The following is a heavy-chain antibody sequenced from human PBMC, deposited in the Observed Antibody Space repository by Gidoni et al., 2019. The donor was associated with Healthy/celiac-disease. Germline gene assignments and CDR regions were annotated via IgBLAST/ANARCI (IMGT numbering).Heavy chain of an antibody. Sequence: QVQLQQWGAGLLKPSETLSLTCAVYGGSFSGYYWSWIRQPPGKGLEWIGEINHSGSTNYNPSLKSRVTISVDTSKNQFSLKLSSVTAADTAVYYCARGPFNYGRYYYYYYYMDVWGKGTTVTVSS. D-gene: IGHD4-17*01. J-gene: IGHJ6*03. CDR2: INHSGST. V-gene: IGHV4-34*01. CDR3: ARGPFNYGRYYYYYYYMDV. CDR1: GGSFSGYY.